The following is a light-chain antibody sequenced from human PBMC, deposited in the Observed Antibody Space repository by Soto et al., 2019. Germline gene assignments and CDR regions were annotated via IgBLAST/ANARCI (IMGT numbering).Light chain of an antibody. J-gene: IGKJ5*01. CDR2: DAS. CDR3: QQASSFPLT. Sequence: DIQMTQSPSALSASVGDTVTITCRASQSVSGWLAWYQQKPGKAPKLLIYDASSLQSGVPSRFSGSASGTYFTLTISSLQPEDFATYYCQQASSFPLTFGQGTRLEI. V-gene: IGKV1-12*01. CDR1: QSVSGW.